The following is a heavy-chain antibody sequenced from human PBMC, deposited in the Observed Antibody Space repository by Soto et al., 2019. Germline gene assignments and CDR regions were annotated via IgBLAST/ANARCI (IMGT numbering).Heavy chain of an antibody. Sequence: SVKVSCKASGGTFSSYAISWVRQAPGQGLEWMGGITPIFGTANYAQKFQGRATITADESTSTAYMELSSLRSEDTAVYYCARDAQQPNYYDSSGYYFDYWGQGTLVTVSS. D-gene: IGHD3-22*01. CDR2: ITPIFGTA. J-gene: IGHJ4*02. CDR3: ARDAQQPNYYDSSGYYFDY. CDR1: GGTFSSYA. V-gene: IGHV1-69*13.